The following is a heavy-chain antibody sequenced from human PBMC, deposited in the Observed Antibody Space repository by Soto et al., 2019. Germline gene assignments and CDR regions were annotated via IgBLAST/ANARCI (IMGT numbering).Heavy chain of an antibody. Sequence: QLQLQESGPELVKPSETLSLTCTVSGGSISSGDYYWGWIRQSPGKGLEWIGNIYYRGSTYYNPSLKSRVTISVDTSKNQFSLNLSFVTAADTAVYYCARFDLSAYPDYWGQGTLVTVSS. D-gene: IGHD1-26*01. CDR1: GGSISSGDYY. CDR2: IYYRGST. V-gene: IGHV4-39*01. J-gene: IGHJ4*02. CDR3: ARFDLSAYPDY.